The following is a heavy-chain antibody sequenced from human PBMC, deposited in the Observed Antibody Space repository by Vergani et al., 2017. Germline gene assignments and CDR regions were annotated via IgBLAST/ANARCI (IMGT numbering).Heavy chain of an antibody. V-gene: IGHV3-53*02. D-gene: IGHD6-6*01. CDR1: GFTVSSNY. Sequence: EVQLVETGGGLIQPGGSLRLSCAASGFTVSSNYMSWVRQAPGKGLEWVSVIYSGGSTYYADSVKGRFTISRDNAKNSLYLQMNSLRAEDTAVYYCSRVMAARAFDIWGQGTMVTVSS. CDR2: IYSGGST. CDR3: SRVMAARAFDI. J-gene: IGHJ3*02.